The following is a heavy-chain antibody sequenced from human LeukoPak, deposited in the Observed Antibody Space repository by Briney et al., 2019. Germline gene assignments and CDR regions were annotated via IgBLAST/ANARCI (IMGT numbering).Heavy chain of an antibody. CDR3: ARAVDTAMATGY. V-gene: IGHV1-69*04. D-gene: IGHD5-18*01. Sequence: SVKVSCKASGGTFSSYAISWVRQAPGQGLEWMGRIIPILGIANYAQRFQGRVTITADKSTSTAYMELSSLRSEDTAVYYCARAVDTAMATGYWGQGTLVTVSS. CDR1: GGTFSSYA. J-gene: IGHJ4*02. CDR2: IIPILGIA.